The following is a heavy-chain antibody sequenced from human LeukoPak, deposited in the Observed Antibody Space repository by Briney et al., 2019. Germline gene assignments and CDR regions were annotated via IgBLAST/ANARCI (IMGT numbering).Heavy chain of an antibody. J-gene: IGHJ5*02. V-gene: IGHV1-69*05. Sequence: SVKISCKASGGTFISYAISWVRQAPGQGLEWMGGIIPIFGTANYAQKFQGRVTMTRDMSTSTDYMELSSLRSEDTAIYYCARDNSVGDNAWWFDPWGQGTLVTVSS. CDR2: IIPIFGTA. CDR3: ARDNSVGDNAWWFDP. D-gene: IGHD1-26*01. CDR1: GGTFISYA.